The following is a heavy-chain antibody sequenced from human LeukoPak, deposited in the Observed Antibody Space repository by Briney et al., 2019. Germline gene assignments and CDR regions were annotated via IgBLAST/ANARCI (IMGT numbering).Heavy chain of an antibody. Sequence: GGSLRLSCAASGFTFSSYWMSWVRQAPGKGLEWVANIKQGGSEKYYVDSVKGRFTISRDNAKNSLYLQMNSLRAEDTAVYYCARDVTISYQEPDYWGQGTLVTVSS. J-gene: IGHJ4*02. D-gene: IGHD3-3*01. CDR1: GFTFSSYW. CDR3: ARDVTISYQEPDY. CDR2: IKQGGSEK. V-gene: IGHV3-7*01.